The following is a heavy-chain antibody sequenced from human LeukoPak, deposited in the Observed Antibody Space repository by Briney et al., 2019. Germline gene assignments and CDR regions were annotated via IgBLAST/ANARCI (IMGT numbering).Heavy chain of an antibody. CDR2: IKGDGSVQ. V-gene: IGHV3-7*01. Sequence: PGGSLRLPCTASGFPFSGYYISWVRQAPGTGLEWLANIKGDGSVQDYVDSVKGRFTISRDNAKNSLYLQMNNLRVDDTAVYYCVGQLLRAVWGKGTTVTVSS. D-gene: IGHD2-2*01. CDR3: VGQLLRAV. CDR1: GFPFSGYY. J-gene: IGHJ6*03.